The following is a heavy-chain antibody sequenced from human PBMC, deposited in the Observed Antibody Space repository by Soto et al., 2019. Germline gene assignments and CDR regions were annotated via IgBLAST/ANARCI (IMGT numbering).Heavy chain of an antibody. D-gene: IGHD2-15*01. CDR3: ARVPPWVVAPRPGYYGMDV. CDR1: GYTFTSYD. CDR2: MNPNSGNT. Sequence: ASVKVSCKASGYTFTSYDINWVRQATGQGLEWMGWMNPNSGNTGYAQKFQGRVTMTRNTSISTAYMELSSLRSEDTAVYYCARVPPWVVAPRPGYYGMDVWGQGTTVTVSS. J-gene: IGHJ6*02. V-gene: IGHV1-8*01.